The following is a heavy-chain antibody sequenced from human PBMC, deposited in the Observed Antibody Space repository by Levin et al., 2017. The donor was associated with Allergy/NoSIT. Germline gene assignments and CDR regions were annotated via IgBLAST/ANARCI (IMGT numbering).Heavy chain of an antibody. CDR3: ARIMYGTDAFDI. J-gene: IGHJ3*02. Sequence: PGESLKISCAASGFIFSDYYMTWIRQAPGKGLDWVSYISSSGGTIFYSDSVKGRFTISRDNTKNSLFLQMNSLRAEDTAVYYCARIMYGTDAFDIWGLGTMVTVSS. V-gene: IGHV3-11*01. CDR2: ISSSGGTI. D-gene: IGHD2-8*01. CDR1: GFIFSDYY.